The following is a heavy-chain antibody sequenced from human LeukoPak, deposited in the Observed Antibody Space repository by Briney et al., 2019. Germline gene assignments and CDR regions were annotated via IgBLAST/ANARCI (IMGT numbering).Heavy chain of an antibody. CDR1: GYSFTTHW. J-gene: IGHJ5*02. CDR3: AIWEPATAKFDP. Sequence: GESLKISCQGSGYSFTTHWIAWVRQMPGKGLEWMGIIYPRDSDTRYSPSFQGQVTISADKSISTAYLQWSSLKASDTAMYYCAIWEPATAKFDPWGQGTLVTVSS. V-gene: IGHV5-51*01. CDR2: IYPRDSDT. D-gene: IGHD1-14*01.